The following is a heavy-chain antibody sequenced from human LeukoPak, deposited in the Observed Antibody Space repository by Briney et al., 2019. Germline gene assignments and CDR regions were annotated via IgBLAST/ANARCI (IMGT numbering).Heavy chain of an antibody. J-gene: IGHJ6*04. CDR3: TRLARSITIVRGVILIYYYYYGMDV. Sequence: GGSLRLSCAASGFTFSNAWMSWVRQASGKGLEWVGRIRSKANSYATAYAASVKGRFTISRDDSENTAYLQMNSLKTEDTAVYYCTRLARSITIVRGVILIYYYYYGMDVWGKGTTVTVSS. CDR1: GFTFSNAW. CDR2: IRSKANSYAT. D-gene: IGHD3-10*01. V-gene: IGHV3-73*01.